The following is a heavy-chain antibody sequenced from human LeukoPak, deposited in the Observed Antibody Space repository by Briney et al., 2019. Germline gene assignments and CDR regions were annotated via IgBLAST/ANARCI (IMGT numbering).Heavy chain of an antibody. J-gene: IGHJ6*03. Sequence: ASVKVSCKASGYTFTGYYIHWLRQAPGRGLEWMGWINPNTGGTNYAQKFQGRVTMTRDTSINTAYMELSSLRSEDTAVYYCASYAATYYDILTGYYWDYYYYMDVWGKGTTVTVSS. CDR3: ASYAATYYDILTGYYWDYYYYMDV. D-gene: IGHD3-9*01. V-gene: IGHV1-2*02. CDR1: GYTFTGYY. CDR2: INPNTGGT.